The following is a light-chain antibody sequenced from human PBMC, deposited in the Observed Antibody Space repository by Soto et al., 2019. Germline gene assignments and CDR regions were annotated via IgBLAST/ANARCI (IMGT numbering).Light chain of an antibody. CDR1: SSDVGGYDY. CDR3: SSYSISTAYL. J-gene: IGLJ1*01. CDR2: EFN. Sequence: QSALTQPASVSGSPGQSITISCTGTSSDVGGYDYVSWYQLHPGKAPKLMVFEFNNRPSGVSYRFSGSKSGNTASLTISGLQAEDEADYFCSSYSISTAYLFGTGTKVTVL. V-gene: IGLV2-14*01.